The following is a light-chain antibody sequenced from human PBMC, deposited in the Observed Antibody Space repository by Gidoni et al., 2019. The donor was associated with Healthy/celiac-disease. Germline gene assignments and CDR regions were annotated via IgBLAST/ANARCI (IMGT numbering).Light chain of an antibody. J-gene: IGKJ5*01. CDR3: QKYGSSIT. Sequence: EIVLTQSPGTLSVSPGERATLSCRASQSVSSSYLAWYQQKPGQAPRLLIYGASSRATGIPDRFSGSGSGTDFTLTSSRLEPEDAAVYYCQKYGSSITFGQGTRLEIK. CDR2: GAS. V-gene: IGKV3-20*01. CDR1: QSVSSSY.